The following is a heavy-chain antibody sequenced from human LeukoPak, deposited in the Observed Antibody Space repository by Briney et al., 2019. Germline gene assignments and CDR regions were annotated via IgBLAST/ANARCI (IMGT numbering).Heavy chain of an antibody. J-gene: IGHJ1*01. D-gene: IGHD6-13*01. CDR2: ISAYNGNT. CDR1: GYTFTSYG. CDR3: AREFLNLGIAAADTRYFQH. V-gene: IGHV1-18*01. Sequence: ASVKVSCTASGYTFTSYGISWVRQAPGHGLEWMGWISAYNGNTNYAQKLQGRVTMTTDTSTSTAYMKLRSLRSDDTAVYYCAREFLNLGIAAADTRYFQHWGQGTLVTVSS.